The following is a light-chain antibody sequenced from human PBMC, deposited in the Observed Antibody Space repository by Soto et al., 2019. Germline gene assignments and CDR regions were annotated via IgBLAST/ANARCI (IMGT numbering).Light chain of an antibody. CDR3: SSYTSSSTPYV. CDR1: SSDVGGYNY. V-gene: IGLV2-14*03. J-gene: IGLJ1*01. Sequence: QSVLTQPASVSGSPGQSITSSCTGTSSDVGGYNYVSWYQHHPGKAPKLMIYDVSNRPSGVSNRFSGSKSGNPASLTISGPQAEAEADYYCSSYTSSSTPYVFGTGTKVPVL. CDR2: DVS.